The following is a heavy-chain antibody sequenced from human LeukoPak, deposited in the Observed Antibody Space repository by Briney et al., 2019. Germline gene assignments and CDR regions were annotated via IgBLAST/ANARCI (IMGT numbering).Heavy chain of an antibody. CDR3: ARDHSLGAVAGIFDY. CDR1: GYTFTSYD. D-gene: IGHD4-23*01. Sequence: GASVKVSCKASGYTFTSYDISWVRQAPGQGLEWMGWISAYNGHTNYAQKLQGRVTMTTDTSTSTVYMELGSLRSDDTAVYYCARDHSLGAVAGIFDYWAQGTLVTVSS. V-gene: IGHV1-18*01. CDR2: ISAYNGHT. J-gene: IGHJ4*02.